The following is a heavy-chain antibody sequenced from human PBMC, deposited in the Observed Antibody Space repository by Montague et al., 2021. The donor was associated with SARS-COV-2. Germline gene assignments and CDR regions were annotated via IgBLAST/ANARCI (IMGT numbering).Heavy chain of an antibody. CDR3: ARALPVTTFFYSYYGMDV. D-gene: IGHD4-17*01. CDR1: GGSFSGYY. CDR2: INHSGST. J-gene: IGHJ6*02. V-gene: IGHV4-34*01. Sequence: SETLSLTCAVYGGSFSGYYWSWIRQPPGKGLEWIGEINHSGSTNYNPSLKSRVTISVNTSKNQFSLELSSVTAADTAVYYCARALPVTTFFYSYYGMDVWGQGPRSPSP.